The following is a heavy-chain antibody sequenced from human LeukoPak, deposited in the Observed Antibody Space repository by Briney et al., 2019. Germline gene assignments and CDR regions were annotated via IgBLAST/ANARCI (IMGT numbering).Heavy chain of an antibody. J-gene: IGHJ4*02. CDR2: ISSSSSYI. D-gene: IGHD3-9*01. V-gene: IGHV3-21*01. CDR1: GFTFSSYS. Sequence: GGSLRLSCAASGFTFSSYSMNWVRQAPGKGLEWVSSISSSSSYIYYADSVKGRFTISRDNAKNSLYLQMNSLRAEDTAVYYCARDGVLRYFDWLSPYFDYWGQGTLVTVSS. CDR3: ARDGVLRYFDWLSPYFDY.